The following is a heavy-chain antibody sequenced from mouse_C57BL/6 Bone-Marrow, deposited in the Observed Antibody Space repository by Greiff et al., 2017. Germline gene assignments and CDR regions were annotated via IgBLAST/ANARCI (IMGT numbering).Heavy chain of an antibody. Sequence: VKLQQPGAELVKPGASVKLSCKASGYTFTSYWMQWVKQRPGQGLEWIGEIDPSDSYTNYNQKFKGKATLTVDTSSSTAYMQLSSLTSEDSAVYYCARWANWVYWYFDVWGTGTTVTVSS. CDR2: IDPSDSYT. V-gene: IGHV1-50*01. CDR3: ARWANWVYWYFDV. CDR1: GYTFTSYW. D-gene: IGHD4-1*01. J-gene: IGHJ1*03.